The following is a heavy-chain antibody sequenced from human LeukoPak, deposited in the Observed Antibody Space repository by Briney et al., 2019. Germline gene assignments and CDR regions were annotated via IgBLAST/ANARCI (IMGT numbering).Heavy chain of an antibody. CDR3: ARASSVGFWTHSTVRLRFDH. Sequence: GASVKVSCKASGGTFSSYAISGVRQAPGQGLEWMGGIIPIFGTANYAQKFQGRVTITADESTSTAYMELSSLRSEDTAVYYCARASSVGFWTHSTVRLRFDHWGQGTLVTVSS. CDR2: IIPIFGTA. J-gene: IGHJ4*02. D-gene: IGHD3/OR15-3a*01. CDR1: GGTFSSYA. V-gene: IGHV1-69*13.